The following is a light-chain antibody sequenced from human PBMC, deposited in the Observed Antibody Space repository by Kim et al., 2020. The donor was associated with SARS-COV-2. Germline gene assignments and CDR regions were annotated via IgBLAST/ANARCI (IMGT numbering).Light chain of an antibody. CDR3: QQYDGSPPWA. CDR1: QTVSTNY. CDR2: GAS. Sequence: DIGLTQSPGTLSLSPGERATLSCRASQTVSTNYLAWYQQNRGQAPRLLIYGASTRATGIPDRFSGSGSGTDFTLTISRVEPEDSAVYYCQQYDGSPPWAFGQGDKVDIK. V-gene: IGKV3-20*01. J-gene: IGKJ1*01.